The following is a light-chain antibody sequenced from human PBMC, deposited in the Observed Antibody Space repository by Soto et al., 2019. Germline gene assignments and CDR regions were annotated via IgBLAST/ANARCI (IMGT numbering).Light chain of an antibody. CDR3: HQYYDTAWA. CDR2: WAS. CDR1: QSISHSSNNKNK. Sequence: DIVMTQSPDSLAVSLGERATINYKSSQSISHSSNNKNKLAWYQQKPGQPPKLLISWASIRESGVPDRFSGSGSGTDFTLTISSLQAEDVAVYFCHQYYDTAWAFGQGTKVEIK. J-gene: IGKJ1*01. V-gene: IGKV4-1*01.